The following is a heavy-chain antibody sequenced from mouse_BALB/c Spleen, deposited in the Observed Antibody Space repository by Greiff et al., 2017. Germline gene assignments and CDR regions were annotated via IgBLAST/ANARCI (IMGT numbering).Heavy chain of an antibody. CDR3: ASSEGLDY. V-gene: IGHV5-6-3*01. CDR1: GFTFSSYG. Sequence: EVQRVESGGGLVQPGGSLKLSCAASGFTFSSYGMSWVRQTPDKRLELVATINSNGGSTYYPDSVKGRFTISRDNAKNTLYLQMSSLKSEDTAMYDCASSEGLDYWGQGTSVTVSS. CDR2: INSNGGST. J-gene: IGHJ4*01.